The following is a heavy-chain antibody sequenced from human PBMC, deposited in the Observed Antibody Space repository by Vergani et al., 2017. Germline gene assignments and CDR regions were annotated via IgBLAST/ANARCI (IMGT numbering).Heavy chain of an antibody. CDR2: ISSDGGST. CDR3: AKEGGGYCSGGTCYPEY. CDR1: GFTFSTYA. V-gene: IGHV3-23*01. D-gene: IGHD2-15*01. Sequence: EVQLLESGGGLVQPGGSLRLSCAASGFTFSTYAMTWVRQAPGKGLEWVSTISSDGGSTYYADSVKGRFTISRDNSKNTLYLQMKSLRPEDTAVYYCAKEGGGYCSGGTCYPEYWGQGTLVIVS. J-gene: IGHJ4*02.